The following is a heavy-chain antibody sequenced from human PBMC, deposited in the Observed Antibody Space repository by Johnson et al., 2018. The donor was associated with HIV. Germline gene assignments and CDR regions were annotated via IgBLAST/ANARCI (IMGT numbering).Heavy chain of an antibody. CDR2: IKQDGSEK. V-gene: IGHV3-7*03. Sequence: EKLVESGGGLVQPGGSLRLSCAASGFTFSNYWMSWVRQAPGKGLEWVANIKQDGSEKYYVDSVKGRFSISRDNAKNSLYLQMNSLRAEDTALYYCARQGGWAFDIWGQGTMVTVSS. J-gene: IGHJ3*02. CDR3: ARQGGWAFDI. D-gene: IGHD3-16*01. CDR1: GFTFSNYW.